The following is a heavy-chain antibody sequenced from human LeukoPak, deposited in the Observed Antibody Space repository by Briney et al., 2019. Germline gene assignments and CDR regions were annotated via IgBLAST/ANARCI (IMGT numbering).Heavy chain of an antibody. CDR1: GFTFSTHA. V-gene: IGHV3-23*01. CDR2: ISGTGDRT. J-gene: IGHJ5*02. CDR3: AKDLGDILTGLFGP. D-gene: IGHD3-9*01. Sequence: GGSLRLSCAASGFTFSTHAMTWVRQAPGKGLEWVSVISGTGDRTHYADSVKGRFTISRDNSKNTLYLEMNSLRVEDTAVYYCAKDLGDILTGLFGPWGQGTLVTVSS.